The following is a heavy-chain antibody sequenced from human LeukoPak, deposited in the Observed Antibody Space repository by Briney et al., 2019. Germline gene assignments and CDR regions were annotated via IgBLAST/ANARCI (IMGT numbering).Heavy chain of an antibody. J-gene: IGHJ4*02. V-gene: IGHV1-69*05. CDR1: GGTFSSYA. Sequence: ASVKVSCKASGGTFSSYAISWVRQAPGQGLEWMRGIIPVFGTANYAQKFQGRVTITTDESTSTAYMELSSLRSEDTAVYYCAIGNVETRAYYFDYWGQGTLVTVSS. CDR3: AIGNVETRAYYFDY. D-gene: IGHD1-1*01. CDR2: IIPVFGTA.